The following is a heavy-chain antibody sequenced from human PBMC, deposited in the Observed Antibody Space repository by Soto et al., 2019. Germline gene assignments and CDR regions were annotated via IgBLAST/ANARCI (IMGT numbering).Heavy chain of an antibody. V-gene: IGHV1-3*05. CDR1: GYTFTGYA. D-gene: IGHD6-19*01. CDR3: ARAVAVPADFDY. J-gene: IGHJ4*02. Sequence: QVQLVQSGAEEKKPGASVKVSCKASGYTFTGYAMHWVRQAPGQRLEWMGWINAGNGNTKYSQKFQGRVTITRDTSAGAAYMELSILSSEDTAVYYCARAVAVPADFDYWCQGTLVTVSS. CDR2: INAGNGNT.